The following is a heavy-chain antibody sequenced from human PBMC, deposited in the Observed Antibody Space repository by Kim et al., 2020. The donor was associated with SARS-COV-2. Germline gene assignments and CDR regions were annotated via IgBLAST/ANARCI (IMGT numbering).Heavy chain of an antibody. D-gene: IGHD1-20*01. V-gene: IGHV3-33*01. CDR1: GFTFSTFG. J-gene: IGHJ3*02. CDR3: TRDNWSLEKGAFDI. CDR2: IWNHGRAQ. Sequence: GGSLRLSCVASGFTFSTFGIHWVRQAPGKGLEWVSLIWNHGRAQDYADSVKGRFTISRDNSKNTVYLQMNSLRAEDTAVYYCTRDNWSLEKGAFDIWG.